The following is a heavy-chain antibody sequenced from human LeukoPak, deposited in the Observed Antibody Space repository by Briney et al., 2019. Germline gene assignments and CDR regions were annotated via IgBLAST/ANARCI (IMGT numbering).Heavy chain of an antibody. D-gene: IGHD1-26*01. CDR2: ITSSSIYT. CDR1: GFTFFSYS. CDR3: ARDPYNGNYGDSYYYYMDV. J-gene: IGHJ6*03. V-gene: IGHV3-21*01. Sequence: GGSLRLSCSVSGFTFFSYSMTGVRQAPGKGLEWVSSITSSSIYTFYADSVKGRFTISRDNAKNSLYLQMNSLRAEDTAIYYCARDPYNGNYGDSYYYYMDVWGKGTTVTISS.